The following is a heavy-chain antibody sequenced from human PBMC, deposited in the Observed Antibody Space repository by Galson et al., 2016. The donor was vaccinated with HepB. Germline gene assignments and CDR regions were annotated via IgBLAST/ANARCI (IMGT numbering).Heavy chain of an antibody. CDR2: ISGGGSST. CDR1: GFTFSSYA. J-gene: IGHJ4*02. D-gene: IGHD2-21*02. CDR3: AKDRDVVVTAALDY. Sequence: SLRLSCAASGFTFSSYAMSWVRQAPGKGLQWVSSISGGGSSTYYADSVKGRFTISRDNSKNTLYLQMNSLRAEETAVYYCAKDRDVVVTAALDYWGQGTLVTVSS. V-gene: IGHV3-23*01.